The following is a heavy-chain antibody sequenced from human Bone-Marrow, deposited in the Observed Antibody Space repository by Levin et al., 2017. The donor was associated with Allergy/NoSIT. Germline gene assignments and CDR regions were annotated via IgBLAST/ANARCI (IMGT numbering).Heavy chain of an antibody. D-gene: IGHD2/OR15-2a*01. J-gene: IGHJ4*02. CDR2: ISSSGSDK. V-gene: IGHV3-21*01. CDR1: GFTFSAYT. CDR3: ASLDPFDY. Sequence: GGSLRLSCVASGFTFSAYTMNWVRQAPGKGLEWVSSISSSGSDKYYAESLKGRFTISRDNAQNSLYLQMDRLRAEDTAVYYCASLDPFDYWGQGTLVTVSS.